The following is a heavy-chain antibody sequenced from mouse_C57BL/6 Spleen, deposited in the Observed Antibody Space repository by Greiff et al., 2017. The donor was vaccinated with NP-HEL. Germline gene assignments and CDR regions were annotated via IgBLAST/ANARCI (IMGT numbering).Heavy chain of an antibody. CDR2: ISDGGSYT. CDR3: ARDGGYFDV. V-gene: IGHV5-4*01. J-gene: IGHJ1*03. Sequence: EVQRVESGGGLVKPGGSLKLSCAASGFTFSSYAMSWVRQTPEKRLEWVATISDGGSYTYYPDNVKGRFTISRDNAKNNLYLQMSHLKSEDTAMYYCARDGGYFDVWGTGTTVTVSS. CDR1: GFTFSSYA.